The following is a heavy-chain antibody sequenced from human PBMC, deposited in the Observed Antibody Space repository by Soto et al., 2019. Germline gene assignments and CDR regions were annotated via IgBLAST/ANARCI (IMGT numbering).Heavy chain of an antibody. CDR2: INPNSGGT. CDR1: GYTFTGYY. CDR3: ARSSISLEWLFDAFNI. V-gene: IGHV1-2*04. Sequence: QVQLVQSGAEVKKPGASVKVSCKASGYTFTGYYMHWVGQAPGQGLEWMGWINPNSGGTNYAQKFQDWVTMTRDTSISTAYMELSRLRSDDTAVYYCARSSISLEWLFDAFNIWGQGTMVTVSS. D-gene: IGHD3-3*01. J-gene: IGHJ3*02.